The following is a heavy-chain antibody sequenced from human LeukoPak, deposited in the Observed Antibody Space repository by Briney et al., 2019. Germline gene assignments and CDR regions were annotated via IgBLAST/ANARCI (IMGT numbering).Heavy chain of an antibody. D-gene: IGHD3-16*01. CDR2: MNPNSGNT. Sequence: ASVKVSCKASAYTFTSYDINWLRQATGRGLDWMGWMNPNSGNTGYAQKFQGRVTMTTNTSISTAYMELSSLRSEDTAVYYCARGRSVKRILNYWGQGTLVTVSS. J-gene: IGHJ4*02. CDR3: ARGRSVKRILNY. V-gene: IGHV1-8*01. CDR1: AYTFTSYD.